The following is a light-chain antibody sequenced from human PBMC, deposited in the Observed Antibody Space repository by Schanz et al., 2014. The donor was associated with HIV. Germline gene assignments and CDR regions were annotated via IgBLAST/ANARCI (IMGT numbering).Light chain of an antibody. CDR1: SSDVGGYDF. Sequence: QSVLTQPPSASGSPGQSVTITCTGTSSDVGGYDFVSWYQQHPGKAPKLMIYEVTKRPLGVPNRGSGSKEGNKESLNVDGIKEEDEADYYCSSYAGRYNYFVFGTGTKLTVL. V-gene: IGLV2-8*01. CDR2: EVT. CDR3: SSYAGRYNYFV. J-gene: IGLJ1*01.